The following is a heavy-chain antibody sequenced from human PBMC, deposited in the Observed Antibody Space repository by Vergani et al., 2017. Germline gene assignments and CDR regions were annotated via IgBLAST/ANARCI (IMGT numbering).Heavy chain of an antibody. CDR2: ISSSGSTI. CDR3: ARQSRDVFCTNGVCPLGY. D-gene: IGHD2-8*01. J-gene: IGHJ4*02. CDR1: GFTFSDYY. V-gene: IGHV3-11*04. Sequence: QVQLVESGGGLVKPGGSLRLSCAASGFTFSDYYMSWIRQAPGKGLEWVSYISSSGSTIYYADSVKGRFTISRDNAKNSLHLQMNNLRAEDTAVYYCARQSRDVFCTNGVCPLGYWGQGALVTVSS.